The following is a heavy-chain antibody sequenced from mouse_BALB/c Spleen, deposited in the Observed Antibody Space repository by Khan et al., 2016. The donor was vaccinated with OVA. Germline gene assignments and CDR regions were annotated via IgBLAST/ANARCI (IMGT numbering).Heavy chain of an antibody. V-gene: IGHV2-6-4*01. J-gene: IGHJ4*01. CDR1: GFSLSRYN. CDR3: ARAYYRYDGYYALDY. CDR2: IWGGGGT. D-gene: IGHD2-14*01. Sequence: QVQLKESGPGLVAPSQSLSITCTVSGFSLSRYNIHWVRQPPGKGLEWLGMIWGGGGTDYNSTLKSRLSISKDNSKSHVFFKMNSLQTDDTAMYYCARAYYRYDGYYALDYWDQGTSVTVSS.